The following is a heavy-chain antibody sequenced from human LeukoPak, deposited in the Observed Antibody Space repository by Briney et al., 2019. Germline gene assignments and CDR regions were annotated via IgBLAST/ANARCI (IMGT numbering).Heavy chain of an antibody. J-gene: IGHJ5*01. D-gene: IGHD6-6*01. Sequence: ASLKVSCQASGCGFTDYYIHWIRQAPGQGLEWMGWINPSSGATIYAQKFQGRVTMTRDIFSTTAYMEINSLVSDDTAVYYCARGWQINSSGGFVDSWGQGTLVTVSS. V-gene: IGHV1-2*02. CDR1: GCGFTDYY. CDR3: ARGWQINSSGGFVDS. CDR2: INPSSGAT.